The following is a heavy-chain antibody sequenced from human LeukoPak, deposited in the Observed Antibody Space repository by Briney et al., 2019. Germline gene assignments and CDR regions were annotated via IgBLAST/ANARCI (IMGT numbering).Heavy chain of an antibody. Sequence: SVKVSCKASRGTFSSYAISWVRQAPGQGLEWMGRIIPIFGTANYAQKFQGRVTITTDESTSTAYMELSSLRSEDTAVYYCARGYYDSSGYYGYWGQGTLVTVSS. CDR1: RGTFSSYA. CDR3: ARGYYDSSGYYGY. D-gene: IGHD3-22*01. CDR2: IIPIFGTA. J-gene: IGHJ4*02. V-gene: IGHV1-69*05.